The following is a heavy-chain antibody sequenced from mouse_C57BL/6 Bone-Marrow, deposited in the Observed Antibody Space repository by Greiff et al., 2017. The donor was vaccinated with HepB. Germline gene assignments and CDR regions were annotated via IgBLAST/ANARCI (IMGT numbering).Heavy chain of an antibody. V-gene: IGHV1-54*01. J-gene: IGHJ4*01. CDR3: ARPWDDYYAMDY. Sequence: VQLQQSGAELVRPGTSVKVSCKASGYAFTNYLIEWVKQRPGQGLEWIGVINPGSGGTNYSEKFKGRATLTADKSSSTAYMQLSSLTSEDSAVYFCARPWDDYYAMDYWGQGTSVTVSS. CDR2: INPGSGGT. CDR1: GYAFTNYL. D-gene: IGHD4-1*01.